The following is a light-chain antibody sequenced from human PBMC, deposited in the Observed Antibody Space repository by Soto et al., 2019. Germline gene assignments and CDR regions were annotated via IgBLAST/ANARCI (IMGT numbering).Light chain of an antibody. Sequence: QSALTQPASVSGSPGQSITISRTGTSSDVGAYKYISWYQQHPGKAPKFLIYDVSNRPSGVSNRFSGSKSGSTASLTISGLQAEDEADYYCSAYTNIKTWVFGGGTKLTVL. CDR2: DVS. CDR1: SSDVGAYKY. V-gene: IGLV2-14*01. CDR3: SAYTNIKTWV. J-gene: IGLJ2*01.